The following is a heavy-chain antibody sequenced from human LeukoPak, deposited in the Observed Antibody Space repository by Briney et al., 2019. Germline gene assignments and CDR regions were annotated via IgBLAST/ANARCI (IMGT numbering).Heavy chain of an antibody. CDR1: GFTFSSYW. V-gene: IGHV3-30*03. D-gene: IGHD4-17*01. CDR2: ISYDGSDK. J-gene: IGHJ1*01. CDR3: ASTVTSNKVQH. Sequence: PGGSLRLSCAASGFTFSSYWMSWVRQAPGKGLEWVAVISYDGSDKYHADSVKGRFTTSRDNSKNTLYLQMNSLRAEDTAVYFCASTVTSNKVQHWGQGTLVTVSS.